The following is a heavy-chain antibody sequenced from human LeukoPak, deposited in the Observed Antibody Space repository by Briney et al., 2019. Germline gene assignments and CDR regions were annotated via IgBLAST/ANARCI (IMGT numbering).Heavy chain of an antibody. D-gene: IGHD1-26*01. CDR1: GFTFSRYW. CDR2: INSDGSSI. Sequence: GGSLRLSCVASGFTFSRYWMHWVRQAPGKGLVWVSRINSDGSSITYADSVKGRFTISRDNSKNTLYLEMDSLRVEDTAVYFCAKPTRGGGGSFLIDHWGQGTLVTVSS. J-gene: IGHJ4*02. CDR3: AKPTRGGGGSFLIDH. V-gene: IGHV3-74*03.